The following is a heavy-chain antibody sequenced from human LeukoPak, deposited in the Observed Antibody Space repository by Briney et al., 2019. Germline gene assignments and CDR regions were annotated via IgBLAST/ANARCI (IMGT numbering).Heavy chain of an antibody. D-gene: IGHD3-16*01. J-gene: IGHJ3*02. V-gene: IGHV1-2*02. CDR1: AHTFTGYY. CDR2: INPNTGAT. CDR3: ARLGSSDI. Sequence: GASVEVSCKAPAHTFTGYYMHWVRQAPGQGLEWMGWINPNTGATNYAQKFQGRVTMTRDTSLSTAYMKLSSLRSDDTAVYYCARLGSSDIWGQGTMVTVSS.